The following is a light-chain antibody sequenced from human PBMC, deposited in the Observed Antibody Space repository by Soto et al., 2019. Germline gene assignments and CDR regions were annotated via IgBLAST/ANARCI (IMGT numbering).Light chain of an antibody. V-gene: IGLV2-14*03. CDR3: SSYRSSSTPYYV. CDR1: SSDVGGYNS. J-gene: IGLJ1*01. CDR2: EVS. Sequence: QSALTQPASVSGSPGQSITISCTGTSSDVGGYNSVSWYQQHPGKAPKLMIYEVSNRPSGVSNRFSGSKSGNTASLTISGLQAEDESDYYCSSYRSSSTPYYVFGTGTKGTVL.